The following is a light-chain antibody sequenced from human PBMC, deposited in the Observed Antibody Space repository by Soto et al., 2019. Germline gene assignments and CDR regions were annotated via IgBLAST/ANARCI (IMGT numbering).Light chain of an antibody. CDR1: SSNIGGNT. V-gene: IGLV1-44*01. CDR2: NNN. CDR3: ASWDDSLQGWV. Sequence: QSVLTQPPSASGTPGQRVTISCSGSSSNIGGNTLNWFHQLPGTAPKLLIYNNNQRPSGVPDRFSGSKSGTSASLAISGLQSEDEADYYCASWDDSLQGWVFGGGTKVTVL. J-gene: IGLJ3*02.